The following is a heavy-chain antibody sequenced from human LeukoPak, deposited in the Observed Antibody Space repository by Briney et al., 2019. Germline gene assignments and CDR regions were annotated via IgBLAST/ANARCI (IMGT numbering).Heavy chain of an antibody. D-gene: IGHD3-3*01. Sequence: GGSLRLSCAASGFTFSSYAMSWVRQAPGKGLEWVSAISGSGGSTYYADSVKGRFTISRDNSKNTLYLQMNSLRAEDTAVYYCAKGDYDFWSGYYVGPGRDVSPIPNYHYGMDVWGQGTTVTVSS. CDR2: ISGSGGST. CDR3: AKGDYDFWSGYYVGPGRDVSPIPNYHYGMDV. CDR1: GFTFSSYA. J-gene: IGHJ6*02. V-gene: IGHV3-23*01.